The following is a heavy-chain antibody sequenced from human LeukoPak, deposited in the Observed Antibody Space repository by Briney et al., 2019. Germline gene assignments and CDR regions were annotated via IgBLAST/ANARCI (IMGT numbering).Heavy chain of an antibody. Sequence: TSETLSLTCTVSDYSISSGYGYYWGWIRQPPGKGLEWIGYIYYSGSTNYNPSLKSRVTISVDTSKNQFSLKLSSVTAADTAVYYCARAYGNYYYYYMDVWGKGTTVTISS. CDR1: DYSISSGYGYY. J-gene: IGHJ6*03. V-gene: IGHV4-61*08. CDR3: ARAYGNYYYYYMDV. CDR2: IYYSGST. D-gene: IGHD4-17*01.